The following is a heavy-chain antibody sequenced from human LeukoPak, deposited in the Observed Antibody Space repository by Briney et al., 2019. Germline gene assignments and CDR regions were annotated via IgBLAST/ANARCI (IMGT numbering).Heavy chain of an antibody. J-gene: IGHJ4*02. V-gene: IGHV3-30*04. D-gene: IGHD5-18*01. CDR2: ISYDGSNK. CDR1: GFTFSSYA. Sequence: GGSLRLSCAASGFTFSSYAMHWVRQAPGKGLEWVAVISYDGSNKYYADSVKGRFTISRDNSKNTLYLQMNSLRAEDTAVYYCARSVTAMEHYFDYWGQGTLVTVSS. CDR3: ARSVTAMEHYFDY.